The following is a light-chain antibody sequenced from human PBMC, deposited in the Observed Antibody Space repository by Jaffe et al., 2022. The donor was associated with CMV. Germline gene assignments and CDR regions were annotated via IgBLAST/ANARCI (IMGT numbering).Light chain of an antibody. V-gene: IGKV1-5*03. CDR1: QSISDW. CDR2: KAS. CDR3: QQYNSYSFS. J-gene: IGKJ2*03. Sequence: DIQMTQSPSTLSASVGDRVTITCRASQSISDWLAWYQQKPGKAPKLLIYKASTLESGVPSRFSGSGSETEFTLTISSLQPDDFATYYCQQYNSYSFSFGQGTKLEIK.